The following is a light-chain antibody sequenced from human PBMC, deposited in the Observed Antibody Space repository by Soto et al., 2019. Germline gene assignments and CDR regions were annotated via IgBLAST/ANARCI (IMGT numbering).Light chain of an antibody. Sequence: DIQMTQSPSSVSASVEDRVTITCRASQGISNWLAWYQQQPGKAPKLLIYGASSLQSGVPSRFSGGGSGTHFTLIISSLQPEYFATYYCQQTNTFLPLTFGGGTKVEI. J-gene: IGKJ4*01. CDR2: GAS. CDR3: QQTNTFLPLT. CDR1: QGISNW. V-gene: IGKV1-12*01.